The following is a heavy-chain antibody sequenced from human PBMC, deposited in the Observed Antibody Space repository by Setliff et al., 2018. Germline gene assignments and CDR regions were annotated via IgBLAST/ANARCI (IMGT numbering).Heavy chain of an antibody. J-gene: IGHJ4*02. CDR3: ARAPLESGYNYGQGHYFDY. Sequence: ASVKVSCKASGNRFTDCNLHWVRQAPGQGLEWMGWNSVYARKFQGRVTMTIDTPTSTVYMELSSLRSEDTAVYYCARAPLESGYNYGQGHYFDYWGQGTLVTVSS. V-gene: IGHV1-18*04. CDR2: NSV. CDR1: GNRFTDCN. D-gene: IGHD5-18*01.